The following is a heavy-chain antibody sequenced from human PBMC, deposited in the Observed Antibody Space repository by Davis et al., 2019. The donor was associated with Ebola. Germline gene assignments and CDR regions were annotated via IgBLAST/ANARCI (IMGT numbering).Heavy chain of an antibody. Sequence: HSQTLSLTCAISGDSVSSGGWNWIRQSPSRGLEWLGRTYYSSKWYNDYAVSVRSRITINPDTSKNQFSLHLNSVTPEDTALDYCARGWLRGGLDVWGEGTTVTVSS. CDR3: ARGWLRGGLDV. CDR2: TYYSSKWYN. CDR1: GDSVSSGG. D-gene: IGHD3-22*01. V-gene: IGHV6-1*01. J-gene: IGHJ6*04.